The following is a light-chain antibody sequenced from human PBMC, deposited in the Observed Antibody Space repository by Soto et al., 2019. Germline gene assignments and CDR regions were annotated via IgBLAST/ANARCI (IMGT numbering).Light chain of an antibody. J-gene: IGKJ5*01. Sequence: DIQMTHSPSTLSASVGDIVTITCRASQSISSWLAWYQQKPGKAPKLLIYAASSLQSGVPSRFSGSGSGTDFTLTISSLQPEDVATYYCQKYNSVPLTFGGGTRLEIK. CDR1: QSISSW. CDR3: QKYNSVPLT. V-gene: IGKV1-5*01. CDR2: AAS.